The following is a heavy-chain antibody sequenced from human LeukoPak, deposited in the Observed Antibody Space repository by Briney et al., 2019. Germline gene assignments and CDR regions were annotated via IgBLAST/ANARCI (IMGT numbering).Heavy chain of an antibody. J-gene: IGHJ4*02. V-gene: IGHV3-48*02. CDR1: GFTFSSYR. CDR3: ARESVSGSYEDS. Sequence: PGGSLSLSCAASGFTFSSYRMNWVRQAPGKGLEWISFISSSGTIYYADSVEGRFTISRDNAKKSLYLQMNSLRDEDTAMYYCARESVSGSYEDSWGQGTLVTVSS. CDR2: ISSSGTI. D-gene: IGHD1-26*01.